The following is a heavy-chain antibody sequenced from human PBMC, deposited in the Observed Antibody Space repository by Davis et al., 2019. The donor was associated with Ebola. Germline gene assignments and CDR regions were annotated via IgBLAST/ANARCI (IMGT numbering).Heavy chain of an antibody. CDR3: ARDPPHYYDSSGYLDY. Sequence: GESLKISCAASGFTFSSYWMHWVRQVPGKGLVWVSRIHTDGSSTSYADSVKGRFTISRDNSKNTLYLQMNSLRAEDTAVYYCARDPPHYYDSSGYLDYWGQGTLVTVSS. D-gene: IGHD3-22*01. CDR2: IHTDGSST. CDR1: GFTFSSYW. J-gene: IGHJ4*02. V-gene: IGHV3-74*01.